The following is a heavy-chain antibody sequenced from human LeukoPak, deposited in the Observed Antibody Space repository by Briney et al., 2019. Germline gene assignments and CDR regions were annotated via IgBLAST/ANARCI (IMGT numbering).Heavy chain of an antibody. CDR3: ARDYYYGSGRPYYFDY. V-gene: IGHV3-21*01. D-gene: IGHD3-10*01. Sequence: PGGSLRLSCAASGFTFSSYSMNWVRQAPGKGLEWVSSISSSSSYIYYADSVKGRFTISRDNAKNSLYLQMNSLRAEDTAVYYCARDYYYGSGRPYYFDYWGQGTLVTVSS. J-gene: IGHJ4*02. CDR2: ISSSSSYI. CDR1: GFTFSSYS.